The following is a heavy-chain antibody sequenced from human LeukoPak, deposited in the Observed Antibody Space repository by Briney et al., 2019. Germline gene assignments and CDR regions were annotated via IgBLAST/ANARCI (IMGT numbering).Heavy chain of an antibody. CDR3: ARNRWIQSWFAGMDV. V-gene: IGHV3-30-3*01. D-gene: IGHD5-18*01. CDR2: ISYDGSNK. Sequence: GGSLRLSCAASGFTFSSYAMHWVRQAPGKGLEWVAVISYDGSNKYYADSVKGRFTISRDNSKNTLYLQMNSLRAEDTAVYYCARNRWIQSWFAGMDVWGQGTTVTVSS. CDR1: GFTFSSYA. J-gene: IGHJ6*02.